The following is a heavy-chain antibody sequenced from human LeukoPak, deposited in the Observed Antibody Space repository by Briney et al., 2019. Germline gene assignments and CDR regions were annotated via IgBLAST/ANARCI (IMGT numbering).Heavy chain of an antibody. Sequence: SETLSLTCTVSGGSISSYYWSWLRQPPGKGLEWIGYIYYSGSTNYNPSLKSRVTISVDTSKNQFSLKLSSVTAADTAVYYCARAHPDFWSVYLIQNWFDPWGQGTLVTVSS. D-gene: IGHD3-3*01. V-gene: IGHV4-59*01. CDR3: ARAHPDFWSVYLIQNWFDP. CDR2: IYYSGST. J-gene: IGHJ5*02. CDR1: GGSISSYY.